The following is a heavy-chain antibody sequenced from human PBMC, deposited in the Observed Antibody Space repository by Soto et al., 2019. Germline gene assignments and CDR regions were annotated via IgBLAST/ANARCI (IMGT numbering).Heavy chain of an antibody. CDR3: ARFRITMVRGVIMWLDY. V-gene: IGHV4-34*01. J-gene: IGHJ4*02. Sequence: LSLTCAVYGGSFSGYYWSWIRQPPGKGLEWIGEINHSGSTNYNPSLKSRVTISVDTSKNQFSLKLSSVTAADTAVYYCARFRITMVRGVIMWLDYWGQGTLVTVSS. D-gene: IGHD3-10*01. CDR1: GGSFSGYY. CDR2: INHSGST.